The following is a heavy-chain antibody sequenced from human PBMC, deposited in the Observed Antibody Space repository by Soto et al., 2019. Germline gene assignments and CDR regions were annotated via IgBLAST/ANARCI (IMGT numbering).Heavy chain of an antibody. D-gene: IGHD3-10*01. CDR2: ISSSSSYI. CDR1: GFTFSSYS. Sequence: PGGSLRLSXAXSGFTFSSYSMNWVRQAPGKGLEWVSSISSSSSYIYYADSVKGRFTISRDNAKNSLYLQMNSLRAEDTAVYYCATPYXXXGIGYWGQGTLVTVSS. CDR3: ATPYXXXGIGY. J-gene: IGHJ4*02. V-gene: IGHV3-21*01.